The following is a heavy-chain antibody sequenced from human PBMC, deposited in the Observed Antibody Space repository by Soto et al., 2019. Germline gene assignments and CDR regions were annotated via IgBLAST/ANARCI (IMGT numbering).Heavy chain of an antibody. CDR1: GYSFTSYW. D-gene: IGHD6-13*01. Sequence: LKISCKGSGYSFTSYWIGWVRQMPGKGLEWMGIIYPGDSDTRYSPSFQGQVTIPADKSISTAYLQWSSLKASDTAMYYCARLRDSSRFRRAFDIWGQGTMVTVSS. V-gene: IGHV5-51*01. J-gene: IGHJ3*02. CDR3: ARLRDSSRFRRAFDI. CDR2: IYPGDSDT.